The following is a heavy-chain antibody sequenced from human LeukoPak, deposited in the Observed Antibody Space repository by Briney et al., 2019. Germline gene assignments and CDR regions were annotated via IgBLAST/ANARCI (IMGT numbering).Heavy chain of an antibody. CDR2: IFYSGST. D-gene: IGHD1-26*01. Sequence: PSETLSLTCSVSGGSISSYYWSWIRQPPGKGMEWIGYIFYSGSTNYNPSLKSRVTISLATSKTQFSLKLSSVTPADTAVYYCATQARIVGATGYFDYWGQGTLVTVSS. CDR1: GGSISSYY. CDR3: ATQARIVGATGYFDY. J-gene: IGHJ4*02. V-gene: IGHV4-59*08.